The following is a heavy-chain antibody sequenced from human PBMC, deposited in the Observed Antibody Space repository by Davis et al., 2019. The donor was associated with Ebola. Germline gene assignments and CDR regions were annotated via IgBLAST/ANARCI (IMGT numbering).Heavy chain of an antibody. J-gene: IGHJ6*02. Sequence: SEILSLTCAVHGGSFSGYYWSWSRQPPGKGLDWIGEINHSGSTNYNPSLKSRVTISVDTSKNQFSLKLSSVTATDTAVYYCSRVGVDIVATIYYYYYGMDVWGQGTTVTVSS. CDR1: GGSFSGYY. CDR3: SRVGVDIVATIYYYYYGMDV. D-gene: IGHD5-12*01. V-gene: IGHV4-34*01. CDR2: INHSGST.